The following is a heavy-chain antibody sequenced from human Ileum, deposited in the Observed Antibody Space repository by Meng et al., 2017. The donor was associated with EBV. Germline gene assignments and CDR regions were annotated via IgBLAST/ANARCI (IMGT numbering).Heavy chain of an antibody. V-gene: IGHV4-61*01. CDR3: ATGHWCSGGTCSFDN. J-gene: IGHJ4*02. Sequence: QESGPGLGNPSETLYTMCTVAGGSVSTGIYYWSWIRQPPGKGREWIGYIHYSESAKYNSSLKSRVTISLDTAKNQFSLSLSSVTAADTAVYYCATGHWCSGGTCSFDNWGQGTLVTVSS. CDR2: IHYSESA. CDR1: GGSVSTGIYY. D-gene: IGHD2-15*01.